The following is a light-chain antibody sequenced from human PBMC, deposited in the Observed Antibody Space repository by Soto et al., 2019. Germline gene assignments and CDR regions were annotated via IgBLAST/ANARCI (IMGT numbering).Light chain of an antibody. CDR2: GAS. V-gene: IGKV3-15*01. CDR1: QSVSSN. CDR3: QQYNNWRT. J-gene: IGKJ1*01. Sequence: EIVMTQSPATLSVPPGERATLSCRASQSVSSNLAWYQQKPGQAPRLLIYGASTRATGIPARFSGSGSGTEFILTISSLQSEDFAVYYCQQYNNWRTFGQGTKVEI.